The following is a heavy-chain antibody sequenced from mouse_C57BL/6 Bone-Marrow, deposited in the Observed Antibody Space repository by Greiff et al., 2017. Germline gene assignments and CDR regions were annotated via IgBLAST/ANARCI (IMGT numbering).Heavy chain of an antibody. J-gene: IGHJ4*01. CDR2: ISDGGSYT. V-gene: IGHV5-4*03. D-gene: IGHD2-4*01. CDR1: GFTFSSYA. CDR3: ERAAYYDCEVYAMDL. Sequence: EVKLVESGGGLVKPGGSLKLSCAASGFTFSSYAMSWVRQTPEKRLEWVATISDGGSYTYYPDNVKGRFTISRDNAKNNLYLQMSHLKSEDTAMYYCERAAYYDCEVYAMDLWCKGPSDTV.